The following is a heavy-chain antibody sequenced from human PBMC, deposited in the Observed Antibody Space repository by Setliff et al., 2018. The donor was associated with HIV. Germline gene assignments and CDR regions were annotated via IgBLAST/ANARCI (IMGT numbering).Heavy chain of an antibody. CDR1: GFTFGDYA. CDR2: ISGRGDST. J-gene: IGHJ4*02. CDR3: AKDGEYYDSSGFSY. Sequence: GGSLRLSCTASGFTFGDYAMSWVRQAPGKGLQWVSAISGRGDSTYYADSVKGRFTVSRDNSKDTMFLQMYSVRAEDTAVYYCAKDGEYYDSSGFSYWGQGTLVTVS. D-gene: IGHD3-22*01. V-gene: IGHV3-23*01.